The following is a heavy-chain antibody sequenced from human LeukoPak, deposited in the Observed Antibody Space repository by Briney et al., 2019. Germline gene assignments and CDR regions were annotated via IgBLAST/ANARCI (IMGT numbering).Heavy chain of an antibody. D-gene: IGHD1-26*01. CDR1: GFAFSSYS. CDR2: INSDGSST. V-gene: IGHV3-74*01. J-gene: IGHJ4*02. CDR3: ARTQYSGSKLDY. Sequence: GGSLRLSCAASGFAFSSYSMNWVRQVPGKGLVWVSRINSDGSSTSYADSVKGRFTISRDNAKNTLYLQMNSLRAEDTAVFYCARTQYSGSKLDYWGQGILVTVSS.